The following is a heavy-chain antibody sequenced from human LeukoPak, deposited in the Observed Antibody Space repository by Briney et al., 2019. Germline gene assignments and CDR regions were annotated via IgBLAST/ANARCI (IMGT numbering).Heavy chain of an antibody. Sequence: SVKVSCKASGGTFSSYAISWVRQAPGQGLEWMGGIIPIFGTAIYVQRFQGRVTITAGESTSTAYMELSSLRSEDTAVYYCARVGGGITIFPPNAFDIWGQGTMVTVSS. V-gene: IGHV1-69*13. CDR1: GGTFSSYA. CDR3: ARVGGGITIFPPNAFDI. J-gene: IGHJ3*02. D-gene: IGHD3-3*01. CDR2: IIPIFGTA.